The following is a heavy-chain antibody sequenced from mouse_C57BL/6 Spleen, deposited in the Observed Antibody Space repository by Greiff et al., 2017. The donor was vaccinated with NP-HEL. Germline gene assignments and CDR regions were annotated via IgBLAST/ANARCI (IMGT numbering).Heavy chain of an antibody. Sequence: QVQLQQPGAELVKPGASVKLSCKASGYTFTSYWMQWVKQRPGQGLEWIGEIDPSDSYTNYNQKFKGKATLTVDTSSSTAYMQLSSLTSEDSAVYYCLNLAGGDWGKGTSVTVAS. J-gene: IGHJ4*01. V-gene: IGHV1-50*01. D-gene: IGHD1-1*01. CDR1: GYTFTSYW. CDR2: IDPSDSYT. CDR3: LNLAGGD.